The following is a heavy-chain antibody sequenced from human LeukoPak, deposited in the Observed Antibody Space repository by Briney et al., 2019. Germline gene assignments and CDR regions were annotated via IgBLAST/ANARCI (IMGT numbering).Heavy chain of an antibody. D-gene: IGHD3-22*01. CDR3: ARDKVQTYYYDSSGYYYTLLAFDY. CDR1: GGTFSSYA. CDR2: IIPIFGTA. Sequence: SVKVSCKASGGTFSSYAISWVRQAPGQGLEWMGGIIPIFGTANYAQKFQGRVTMTRDTSTSTVYMELSSLRSEETAVYYCARDKVQTYYYDSSGYYYTLLAFDYWGQGTLVTVSS. V-gene: IGHV1-69*05. J-gene: IGHJ4*02.